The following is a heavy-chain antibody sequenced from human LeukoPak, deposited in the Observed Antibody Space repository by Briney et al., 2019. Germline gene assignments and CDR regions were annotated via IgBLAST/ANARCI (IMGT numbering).Heavy chain of an antibody. V-gene: IGHV4-4*07. D-gene: IGHD3-10*01. CDR2: IYTSGTT. CDR1: GGSISNYY. J-gene: IGHJ6*02. Sequence: SETLSLTCTVSGGSISNYYWNWIRQPAGKGLEWIGRIYTSGTTNYNPSLKSRVCMSVDTSKNQFSLKLSSVTAADTAVYYCARDLPGGSGSYYYGMDVWGQGTTVTVSS. CDR3: ARDLPGGSGSYYYGMDV.